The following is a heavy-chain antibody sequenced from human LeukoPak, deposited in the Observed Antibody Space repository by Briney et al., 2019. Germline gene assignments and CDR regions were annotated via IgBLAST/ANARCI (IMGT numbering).Heavy chain of an antibody. CDR3: ARGRSTVTTYFLVDY. Sequence: GGSLRLSCAASGFTFSSYGMHWVRQAPGKGLEWVAVISYDGSNKYYADSVKGRFTISRDNSKNTLYLQMNSLRAEDTAVYYCARGRSTVTTYFLVDYWGQGTLVTVSS. J-gene: IGHJ4*02. V-gene: IGHV3-30*03. CDR1: GFTFSSYG. CDR2: ISYDGSNK. D-gene: IGHD4-17*01.